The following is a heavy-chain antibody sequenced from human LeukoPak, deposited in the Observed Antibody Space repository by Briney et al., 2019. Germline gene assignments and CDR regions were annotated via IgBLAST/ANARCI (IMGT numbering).Heavy chain of an antibody. CDR2: ISKDGTRD. D-gene: IGHD1-14*01. CDR3: VRDAGTIPEVVNAHFDY. CDR1: GSTFISYL. Sequence: GGPLRLSCEASGSTFISYLIHWVRQAPGKGLEWVALISKDGTRDWYATSVRGRFTISRDNSKNTVYLHMNSLRPEDTALYYCVRDAGTIPEVVNAHFDYWGQGTLVTVSS. J-gene: IGHJ4*02. V-gene: IGHV3-30-3*01.